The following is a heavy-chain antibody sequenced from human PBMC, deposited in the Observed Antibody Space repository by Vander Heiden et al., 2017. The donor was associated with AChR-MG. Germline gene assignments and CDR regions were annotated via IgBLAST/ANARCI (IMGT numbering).Heavy chain of an antibody. J-gene: IGHJ4*02. D-gene: IGHD4-17*01. CDR3: ARARSPYYGGNSPGPFDY. CDR2: IIPFLGIA. CDR1: GRTVSSYA. Sequence: QVQLVQSGDEVKKPRSSVKVSCKASGRTVSSYAISWVRQAPGQGLEWIGRIIPFLGIANYAQKFQGRVTITADKSTSTAYMELSSLRSEDTSVYYCARARSPYYGGNSPGPFDYWGPGTLVTVSS. V-gene: IGHV1-69*04.